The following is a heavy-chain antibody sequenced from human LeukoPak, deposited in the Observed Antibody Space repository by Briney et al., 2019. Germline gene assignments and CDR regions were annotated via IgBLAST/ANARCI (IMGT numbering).Heavy chain of an antibody. CDR3: ARDPDSIAAAGSGAFDY. CDR1: GYTFTGYY. V-gene: IGHV1-2*02. J-gene: IGHJ4*02. Sequence: RASVKVSCKASGYTFTGYYMHWVRQAPGQGLEWMGWINPNSGGTNYAQKFQGRVTMTRDTSISTAYMELSRLRSDDTAVYYCARDPDSIAAAGSGAFDYWGQGTLVTVSS. D-gene: IGHD6-13*01. CDR2: INPNSGGT.